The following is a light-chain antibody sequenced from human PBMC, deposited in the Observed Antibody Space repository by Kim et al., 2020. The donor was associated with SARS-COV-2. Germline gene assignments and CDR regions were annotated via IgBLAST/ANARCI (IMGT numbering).Light chain of an antibody. V-gene: IGKV1-9*01. J-gene: IGKJ5*01. CDR1: QGISSN. CDR2: TAS. CDR3: QQDNSYPIT. Sequence: DIQLTQSPSFLSASLRDRVTITCRASQGISSNLAWYQQNPGKAPKILIYTASTLQSGVPSRFSGSGSGTEFTLTISSLQPEDFATDYGQQDNSYPITLGQGKRLEIK.